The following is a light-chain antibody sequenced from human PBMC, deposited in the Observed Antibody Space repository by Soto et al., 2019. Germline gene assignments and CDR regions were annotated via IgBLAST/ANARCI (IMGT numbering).Light chain of an antibody. CDR2: RAS. CDR1: QSVSGSY. CDR3: QKYNSWPRT. Sequence: EVVLTPSPGTLSLSPVERATLSCRASQSVSGSYLAWYQQKTGQAPRLLIYRASAGATGITDRFSGSVYGTEFTLNISGLKSEDWAVYYGQKYNSWPRTFGQGTKV. V-gene: IGKV3-20*01. J-gene: IGKJ1*01.